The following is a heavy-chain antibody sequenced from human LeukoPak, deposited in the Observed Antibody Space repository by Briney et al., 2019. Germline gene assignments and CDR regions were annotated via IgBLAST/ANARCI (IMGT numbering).Heavy chain of an antibody. J-gene: IGHJ4*02. CDR1: GDSISSYY. CDR2: IYYSGST. D-gene: IGHD3-9*01. Sequence: SETLSLTCNVSGDSISSYYWSWIRQPPGKGLEWIGYIYYSGSTNYNPSLKSRVTISVDTSKNQFSLKLSSVTAADTAVYYCARGWSYDILAYWGQGTLVTVSS. V-gene: IGHV4-59*01. CDR3: ARGWSYDILAY.